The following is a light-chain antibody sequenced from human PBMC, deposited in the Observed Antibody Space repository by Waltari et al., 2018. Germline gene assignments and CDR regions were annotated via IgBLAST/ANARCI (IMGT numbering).Light chain of an antibody. CDR2: GNS. CDR3: QSYDNNLSAV. J-gene: IGLJ2*01. V-gene: IGLV1-40*01. Sequence: QSVLTQSPSVSGAPGQRVTISCTGSSSDIGAGYDVHWYQQLPGTAPKLLIYGNSNRPSGVPDRFSGSKSGTSASLAITGLQAEDEADYYCQSYDNNLSAVFGGGTKLTVL. CDR1: SSDIGAGYD.